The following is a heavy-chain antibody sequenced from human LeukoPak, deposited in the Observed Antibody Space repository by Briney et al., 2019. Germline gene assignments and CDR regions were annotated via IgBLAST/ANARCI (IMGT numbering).Heavy chain of an antibody. CDR1: GFIFSHYG. D-gene: IGHD4-11*01. CDR3: ARDAQRGFDYSNSLED. Sequence: PGGSLRLSCAASGFIFSHYGMHWVRQAPGKGLEWVAVIWSDATNRFYGASVKGRFTISRDNSQNTVFLQMNSPRAEDTAIYYCARDAQRGFDYSNSLEDWGDGTLVTVSS. V-gene: IGHV3-33*01. J-gene: IGHJ4*01. CDR2: IWSDATNR.